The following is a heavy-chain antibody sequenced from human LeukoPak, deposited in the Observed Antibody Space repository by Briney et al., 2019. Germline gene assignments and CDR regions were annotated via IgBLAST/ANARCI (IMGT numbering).Heavy chain of an antibody. CDR2: IYYGGST. CDR3: ARGLVEGSSATYCSSTSCPYNWFDP. Sequence: SETLSLTCTVSGGSISSGGYYWSWIRQHPGKGLEWIGYIYYGGSTYYNPSLKSRVTISVDTSKNQFSLKLSSVTAADTAVYYCARGLVEGSSATYCSSTSCPYNWFDPWGQGTLVTVSS. V-gene: IGHV4-31*03. D-gene: IGHD2-2*01. CDR1: GGSISSGGYY. J-gene: IGHJ5*02.